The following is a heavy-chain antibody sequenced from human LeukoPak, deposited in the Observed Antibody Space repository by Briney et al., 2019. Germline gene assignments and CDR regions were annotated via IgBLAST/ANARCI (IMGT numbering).Heavy chain of an antibody. Sequence: GGSLRLSCAASGFTLSTYWMSWVRQAPGTGLEWVANIKQDGSERYYVDSVEGRFTISRDNAKNSLYLQMNSLRAEDTAVYYCARDKAFSYEDYWGQGTLVTVSS. J-gene: IGHJ4*02. CDR1: GFTLSTYW. CDR3: ARDKAFSYEDY. CDR2: IKQDGSER. V-gene: IGHV3-7*01. D-gene: IGHD5-12*01.